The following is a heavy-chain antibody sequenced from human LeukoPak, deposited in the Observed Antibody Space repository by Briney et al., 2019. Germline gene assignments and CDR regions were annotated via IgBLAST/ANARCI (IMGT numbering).Heavy chain of an antibody. J-gene: IGHJ3*01. CDR2: ISGGAASGRT. CDR3: AKERFASDYHVFQPFDA. CDR1: GFTFTTYA. D-gene: IGHD4-17*01. Sequence: GVSLRLSCAASGFTFTTYAMAWVRQAPGKGLEWVSKISGGAASGRTSYADSVKGRFSISRDSSKRTLSLQMNGLRAEDTAVYYCAKERFASDYHVFQPFDAWGQGTMVTVSS. V-gene: IGHV3-23*01.